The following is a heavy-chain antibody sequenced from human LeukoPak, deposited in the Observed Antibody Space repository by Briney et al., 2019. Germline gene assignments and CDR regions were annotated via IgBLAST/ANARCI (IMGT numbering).Heavy chain of an antibody. Sequence: GGSLRLSCAASGFTFSSYSMNWVRQAPGKGLEWVSYISSSSSTIYYADSVKGRFTISRDNAKNSLYLQMNSLRAADTAVYYCARSERWHSSGWYDYWGQGTLVTVSS. CDR2: ISSSSSTI. CDR1: GFTFSSYS. D-gene: IGHD6-19*01. V-gene: IGHV3-48*01. J-gene: IGHJ4*02. CDR3: ARSERWHSSGWYDY.